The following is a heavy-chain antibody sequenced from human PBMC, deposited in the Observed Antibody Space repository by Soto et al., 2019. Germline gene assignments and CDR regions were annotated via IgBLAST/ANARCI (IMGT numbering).Heavy chain of an antibody. V-gene: IGHV3-30*18. CDR2: ISYDGSNK. Sequence: QVQLVESGGGVVQPGRSLRLSCAASGFTFSSYGMHWVRQAPGKGLEWVAVISYDGSNKYYADSVKGRFTISRDNSKNTLYLQMNRLRAEDTAVYYCAKARKVEYSSSGGMDVWGQGTTVTFSS. CDR1: GFTFSSYG. D-gene: IGHD6-6*01. CDR3: AKARKVEYSSSGGMDV. J-gene: IGHJ6*02.